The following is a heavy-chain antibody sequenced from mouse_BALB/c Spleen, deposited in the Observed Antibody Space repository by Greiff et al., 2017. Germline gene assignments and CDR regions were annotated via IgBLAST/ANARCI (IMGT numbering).Heavy chain of an antibody. D-gene: IGHD2-12*01. V-gene: IGHV5-17*02. J-gene: IGHJ4*01. CDR2: ISSGSSTI. CDR3: AGSQLQGAMDY. Sequence: EVQLVESGGGLVQPGGSRKLSCAASGFTFSSFGMHWVRQAPEKGLEWVAYISSGSSTIYYADTVKGRFTISRDNPKNTLFLQMTSLRSEDTAMYYCAGSQLQGAMDYGGEGTSVTVSS. CDR1: GFTFSSFG.